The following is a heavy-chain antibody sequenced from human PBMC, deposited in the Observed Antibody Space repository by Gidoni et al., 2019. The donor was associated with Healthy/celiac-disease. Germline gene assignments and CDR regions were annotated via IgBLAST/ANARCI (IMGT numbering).Heavy chain of an antibody. CDR2: ISGSGGST. CDR3: AKDQYSSGWTGFDY. CDR1: GFAFSSYD. J-gene: IGHJ4*02. D-gene: IGHD6-19*01. V-gene: IGHV3-23*01. Sequence: EVQLLESGGGLVQPGGSLRLSCAASGFAFSSYDMSRVRQAPGKGLGWVSAISGSGGSTYYADSVKGRFTISRDNSKNTLYLQMNSLRAEDTAVYYCAKDQYSSGWTGFDYWGQGTLVTVSS.